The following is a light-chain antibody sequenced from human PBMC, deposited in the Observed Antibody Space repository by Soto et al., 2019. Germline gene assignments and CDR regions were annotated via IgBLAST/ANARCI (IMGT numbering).Light chain of an antibody. CDR3: AARDNSLSEYV. CDR2: SNN. V-gene: IGLV1-44*01. J-gene: IGLJ1*01. Sequence: QSVLTQPPSASETPGQRVAISCSGSSSNIGRNTVNWYQQLPGTAPKLVIYSNNQRPSGVPDRFSGSKSGTSGSLAISGLQSEDEADYYCAARDNSLSEYVFGTGTKVT. CDR1: SSNIGRNT.